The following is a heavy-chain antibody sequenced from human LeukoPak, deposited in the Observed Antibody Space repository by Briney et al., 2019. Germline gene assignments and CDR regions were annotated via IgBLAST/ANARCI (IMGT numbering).Heavy chain of an antibody. CDR2: IDTSGST. CDR3: ARDKDWLFI. CDR1: GGSISSGSYY. J-gene: IGHJ4*02. Sequence: PSETLSLTCTVSGGSISSGSYYWSWIRQPAGKGLEWIGRIDTSGSTNYNPSLKSRVIISRDTSKNQFSLKLSSVTAADTAVYYCARDKDWLFIWGQGTLVTVSS. D-gene: IGHD3-9*01. V-gene: IGHV4-61*02.